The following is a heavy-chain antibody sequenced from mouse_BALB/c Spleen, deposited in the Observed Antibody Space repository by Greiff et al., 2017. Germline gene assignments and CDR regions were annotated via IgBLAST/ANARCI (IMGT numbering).Heavy chain of an antibody. CDR1: GYAFSSSW. V-gene: IGHV1-82*01. CDR2: IYPGDGDT. CDR3: ARDDYDRGVFFAY. D-gene: IGHD2-4*01. J-gene: IGHJ3*01. Sequence: VQLQQSGPELVKPGASVKISCKASGYAFSSSWMNWVKQRPGQGLEWIGRIYPGDGDTNYNGKFKGKATLTADKSSSTAYMQLSSLTSVDSAVYFCARDDYDRGVFFAYWGQGTLVTVSA.